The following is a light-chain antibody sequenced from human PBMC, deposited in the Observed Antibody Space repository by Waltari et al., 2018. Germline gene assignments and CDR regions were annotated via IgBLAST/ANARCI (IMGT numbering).Light chain of an antibody. Sequence: DIQMTQSPSSLSASVGDRVTITCQASQDISNYLNWYHQKPGKAPKLLIYDASNLETGVPSRFSGSGSGTDFTFTISSLQPEDIATYYCQQYDNLLRALTFGGGTKVEIK. J-gene: IGKJ4*01. CDR2: DAS. CDR1: QDISNY. V-gene: IGKV1-33*01. CDR3: QQYDNLLRALT.